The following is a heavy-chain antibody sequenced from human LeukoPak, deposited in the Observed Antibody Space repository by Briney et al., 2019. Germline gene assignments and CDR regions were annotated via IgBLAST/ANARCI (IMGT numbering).Heavy chain of an antibody. D-gene: IGHD4-17*01. CDR3: ARGVANGDYGGDY. CDR2: ITGTGDII. CDR1: GFIFGDYY. Sequence: GGSLRLSCAASGFIFGDYYMSWIRQAPGKGLECISYITGTGDIIYYADSVKGRFTISRDNAKKSLFLQMNSLRAEDTAVYYCARGVANGDYGGDYWGQGTLVTVSS. V-gene: IGHV3-11*01. J-gene: IGHJ4*02.